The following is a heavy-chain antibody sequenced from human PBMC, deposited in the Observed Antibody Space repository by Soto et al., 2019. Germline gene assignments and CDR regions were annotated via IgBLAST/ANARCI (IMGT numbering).Heavy chain of an antibody. Sequence: PGGSLRLSCGAAGFICSNYSMNWVRQAPGKGLKWVSAISGSGGSTFYADSVKGRFTISRDNSKNTLYLQMSSLRAEDTAMYFCENAAHMTTSLLLDYWGQGTQVTVSS. CDR2: ISGSGGST. CDR3: ENAAHMTTSLLLDY. CDR1: GFICSNYS. D-gene: IGHD4-4*01. J-gene: IGHJ4*02. V-gene: IGHV3-23*01.